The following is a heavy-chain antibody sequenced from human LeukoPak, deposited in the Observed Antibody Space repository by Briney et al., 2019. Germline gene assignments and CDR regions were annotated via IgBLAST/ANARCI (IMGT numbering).Heavy chain of an antibody. V-gene: IGHV3-30*03. CDR1: GFTFSSYG. D-gene: IGHD3-16*01. CDR3: ARDGGWAAVAGYMDV. Sequence: PGGSLRLSCAASGFTFSSYGMHWVRQAPGKGLEWVAVISYDGSNKYYADSVKGRFTISRDNSKNTLYLQMNSLRAEDTAVYYCARDGGWAAVAGYMDVWGKGTTVTVSS. J-gene: IGHJ6*03. CDR2: ISYDGSNK.